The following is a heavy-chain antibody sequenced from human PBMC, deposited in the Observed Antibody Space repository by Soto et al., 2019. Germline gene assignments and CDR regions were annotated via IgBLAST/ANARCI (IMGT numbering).Heavy chain of an antibody. D-gene: IGHD5-12*01. CDR2: ISGSGGST. J-gene: IGHJ3*02. CDR3: AKDLYSGYDYSVADAFDI. CDR1: GFTFSSYA. Sequence: GGSLRLSCAASGFTFSSYAMSWVRQAPGKGLEWVSAISGSGGSTYYTDSVKGRFTISRDNSKNTLYLQMNSLRAEDTAVYYCAKDLYSGYDYSVADAFDIWGQGTMVTVSS. V-gene: IGHV3-23*01.